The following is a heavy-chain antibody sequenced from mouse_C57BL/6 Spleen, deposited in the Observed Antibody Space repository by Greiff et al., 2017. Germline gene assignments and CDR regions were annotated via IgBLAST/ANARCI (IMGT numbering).Heavy chain of an antibody. Sequence: QVQLQQPGAELVKPGASVKMSCKASGYTFTSYWITWVKQRPGQGLEWIGDIYPGSGSTNYNEKFKSKATLTVDTSSSTAYMQLSSLTSEDSAVYYCARSGRLSSWGYFDVWGTGTTVTVSS. J-gene: IGHJ1*03. CDR1: GYTFTSYW. D-gene: IGHD1-1*01. V-gene: IGHV1-55*01. CDR2: IYPGSGST. CDR3: ARSGRLSSWGYFDV.